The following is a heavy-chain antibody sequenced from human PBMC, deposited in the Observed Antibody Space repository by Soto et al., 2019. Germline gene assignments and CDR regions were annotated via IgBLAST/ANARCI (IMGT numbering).Heavy chain of an antibody. CDR2: IIPIFGTA. D-gene: IGHD5-12*01. CDR3: ARGSGYNYWFDY. V-gene: IGHV1-69*13. Sequence: ASVKVSCKASGGTFSSYAISWVRQAPGQGLEWMGGIIPIFGTATYAKKFQGRVTITADESTSTAYMELSSLRSEDTAVYYCARGSGYNYWFDYWGQGTLVTVSS. CDR1: GGTFSSYA. J-gene: IGHJ4*02.